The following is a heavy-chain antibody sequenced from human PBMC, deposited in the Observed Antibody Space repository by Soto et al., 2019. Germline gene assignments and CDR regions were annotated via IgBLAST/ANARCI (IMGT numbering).Heavy chain of an antibody. V-gene: IGHV3-23*01. CDR3: TKETTPFWGIVTIDY. J-gene: IGHJ4*02. D-gene: IGHD3-16*01. Sequence: PGGSLRLSCAASGFTFSSYAMSWVRQAPGKGLEWVSAISGSGGSTYYAASVKGRFTISRDNSKNTLYLQMNSLSADDTAVYFCTKETTPFWGIVTIDYWGQGTLVTVSS. CDR2: ISGSGGST. CDR1: GFTFSSYA.